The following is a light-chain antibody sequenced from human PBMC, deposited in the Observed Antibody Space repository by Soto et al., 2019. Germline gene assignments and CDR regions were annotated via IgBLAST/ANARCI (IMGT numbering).Light chain of an antibody. Sequence: QAVVTQPPSVSAAPGQKVTISCSGSSSNIGNNYVSWNQQLPGTAPKLLIYDNNKRPSGIPDRFSGSKSGTSATLGITGLQTGDEADYYCGTWDSSLSAGVFGGGTKLTVL. CDR3: GTWDSSLSAGV. CDR1: SSNIGNNY. V-gene: IGLV1-51*01. CDR2: DNN. J-gene: IGLJ2*01.